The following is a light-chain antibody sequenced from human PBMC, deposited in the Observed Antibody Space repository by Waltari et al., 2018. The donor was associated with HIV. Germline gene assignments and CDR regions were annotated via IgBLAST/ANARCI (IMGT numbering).Light chain of an antibody. CDR1: ALPKQY. J-gene: IGLJ1*01. V-gene: IGLV3-25*03. CDR2: KDN. CDR3: QSADSSGTYPDV. Sequence: SYELTQPPSVSVSPGQTARITCSGDALPKQYAYWYQQKPGQAPVLVIYKDNERPSGIPERFSGSSSGTKVTLTISGVQTEDEADYYCQSADSSGTYPDVFGTGTKVTVL.